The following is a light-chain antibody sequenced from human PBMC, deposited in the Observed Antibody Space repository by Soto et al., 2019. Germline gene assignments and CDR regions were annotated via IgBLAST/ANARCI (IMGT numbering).Light chain of an antibody. Sequence: QSALTQPASVSGTPGQSVTISCTGTSSDVGDYHYVSWYQQHPGKAPKLMIYDVTNRPSGISDRFSGSKSGNTASLTISGLQADDEADFYCSSYTTASTLVVFGGGTQLTVL. J-gene: IGLJ2*01. CDR3: SSYTTASTLVV. CDR1: SSDVGDYHY. CDR2: DVT. V-gene: IGLV2-14*03.